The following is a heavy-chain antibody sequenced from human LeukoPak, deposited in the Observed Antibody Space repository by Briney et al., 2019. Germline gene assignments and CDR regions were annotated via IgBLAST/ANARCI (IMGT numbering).Heavy chain of an antibody. J-gene: IGHJ6*02. D-gene: IGHD6-19*01. CDR2: INPNSGGT. CDR3: ARDVAVAGHELDYYYYGMDV. Sequence: ASVKVSCKASGYTFTGYYMHWVRQAPGQGPEWMGRINPNSGGTNYAQKFQGRVTITADESTSTAYMELSSLRSEDTAVYYCARDVAVAGHELDYYYYGMDVWGQGTLVTVSS. V-gene: IGHV1-2*06. CDR1: GYTFTGYY.